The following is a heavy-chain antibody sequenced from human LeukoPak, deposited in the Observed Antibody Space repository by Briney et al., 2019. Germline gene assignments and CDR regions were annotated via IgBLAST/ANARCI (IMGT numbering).Heavy chain of an antibody. V-gene: IGHV1-46*01. D-gene: IGHD3-22*01. CDR1: GYTFTSYY. Sequence: GASVKVSCKASGYTFTSYYMHWVRQAPGQGLEWMGIINPSGGSTSYAQKFQGRVTMTRDTSTSTVYMELSSLRSEDTAVYYCARDCGYYDSSGYFHFDYWGQGTLVTVSS. CDR2: INPSGGST. J-gene: IGHJ4*02. CDR3: ARDCGYYDSSGYFHFDY.